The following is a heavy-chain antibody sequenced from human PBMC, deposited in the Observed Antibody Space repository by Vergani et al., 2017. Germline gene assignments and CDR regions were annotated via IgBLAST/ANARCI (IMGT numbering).Heavy chain of an antibody. J-gene: IGHJ4*02. CDR3: ARESRYSSSWYDIDFYY. V-gene: IGHV4-34*01. Sequence: QVQLQQWGAGLLKPSETLSLTCAVYGGSFSGYYWSWIRQPPGKGLEWIGEINHSGSTNYNPSLKSRVTISVDTSKNQFSLKLSSVTAADTAVYYFARESRYSSSWYDIDFYYGGQGTLVTVSS. D-gene: IGHD6-13*01. CDR2: INHSGST. CDR1: GGSFSGYY.